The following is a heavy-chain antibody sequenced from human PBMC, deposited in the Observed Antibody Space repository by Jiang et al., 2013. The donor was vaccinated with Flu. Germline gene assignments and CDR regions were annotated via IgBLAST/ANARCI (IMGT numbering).Heavy chain of an antibody. CDR1: GESVASSTTA. CDR3: VRDIYTTGHTLLDS. CDR2: IKYRSKWYS. Sequence: SQTLSLTCAVSGESVASSTTAWNWIRQSPSRGLEWLGRIKYRSKWYSDYAVSVKSRITIKSDTSKNQFSLHLNSVTPEDTAVYFCVRDIYTTGHTLLDSWGLGILVNVSS. V-gene: IGHV6-1*01. D-gene: IGHD1-1*01. J-gene: IGHJ4*02.